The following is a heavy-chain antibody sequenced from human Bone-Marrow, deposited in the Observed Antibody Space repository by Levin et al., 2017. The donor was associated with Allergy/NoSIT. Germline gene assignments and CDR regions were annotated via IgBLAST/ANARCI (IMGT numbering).Heavy chain of an antibody. J-gene: IGHJ3*02. D-gene: IGHD3-10*01. V-gene: IGHV4-61*01. CDR2: IYYSGDT. CDR1: GDSVSSGSYY. Sequence: SETLSLTCTVSGDSVSSGSYYWSWIRQPPGTRLEWMGHIYYSGDTKYNPSLKSRVTISIDTSKNQFSVKLSSVTAADTAVYYCARDRGRADAFDIWGQGTMVTVSS. CDR3: ARDRGRADAFDI.